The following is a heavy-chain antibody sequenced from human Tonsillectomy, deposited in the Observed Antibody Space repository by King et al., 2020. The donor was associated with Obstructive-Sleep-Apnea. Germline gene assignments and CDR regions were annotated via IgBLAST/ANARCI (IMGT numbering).Heavy chain of an antibody. D-gene: IGHD1-26*01. V-gene: IGHV4-39*07. CDR2: IYYSGST. CDR1: GGSISSSSYY. Sequence: QLQESGPGLVKPSETLSLTCTVSGGSISSSSYYWGWIRQPPGKGLEWIGSIYYSGSTYYNPSLTSRVTISVDTSKNQFSLKLSSVTAADTAVYYCARRYSGSYFLNYWGQGTLVTVSS. CDR3: ARRYSGSYFLNY. J-gene: IGHJ4*02.